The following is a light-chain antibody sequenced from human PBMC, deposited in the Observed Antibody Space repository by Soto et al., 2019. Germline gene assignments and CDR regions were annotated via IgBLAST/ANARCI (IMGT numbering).Light chain of an antibody. Sequence: DIQMPQSPSSLSASVGDRVTITCQASQDITNYLNWYQQKPGKPPKLLINDAYNVETGVPSRFSGSGSGTHFSFTINSLQPEDFATYYCQQYDDLPSTFGLWTRLDIK. CDR3: QQYDDLPST. CDR1: QDITNY. J-gene: IGKJ5*01. V-gene: IGKV1-33*01. CDR2: DAY.